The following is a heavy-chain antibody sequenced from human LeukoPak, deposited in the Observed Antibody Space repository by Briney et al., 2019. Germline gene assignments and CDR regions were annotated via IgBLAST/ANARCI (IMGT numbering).Heavy chain of an antibody. CDR2: LASGSQT. CDR3: VREARGYHYTYFDY. Sequence: PGGSLRLSCTASGFTLGRHDMHWVRQTTGESLEWVAALASGSQTFYAGSVKGRFTVSREDAKNSLYLQMNSLRAGGTAVYYCVREARGYHYTYFDYWGQGTLVTVSS. CDR1: GFTLGRHD. D-gene: IGHD5-18*01. J-gene: IGHJ4*02. V-gene: IGHV3-13*01.